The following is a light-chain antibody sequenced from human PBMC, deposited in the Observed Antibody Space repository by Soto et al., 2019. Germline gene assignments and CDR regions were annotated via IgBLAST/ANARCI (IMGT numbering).Light chain of an antibody. V-gene: IGKV1-5*03. CDR1: QTISSW. J-gene: IGKJ1*01. CDR3: QHYNSYSEA. CDR2: KAS. Sequence: DIQMTQSPSTLSGSVGDRVTITCRASQTISSWLAWYQQNPGKAPKVLIYKASTLKSGVPSRCSGSGSGTKFTLTISSLQPDDFATYYCQHYNSYSEAFGQGAKVDIK.